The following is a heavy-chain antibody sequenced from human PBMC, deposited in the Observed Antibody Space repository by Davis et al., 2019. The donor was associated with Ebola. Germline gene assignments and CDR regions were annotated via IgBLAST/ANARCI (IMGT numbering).Heavy chain of an antibody. CDR2: MNPNSGNT. CDR3: ARGIRGYSYGLGGRYCSGGSCYSDYYYYGMDV. D-gene: IGHD2-15*01. CDR1: GYTFTSYD. J-gene: IGHJ6*02. V-gene: IGHV1-8*03. Sequence: ASVKVSCKASGYTFTSYDINWVRQATGQGLEWMGWMNPNSGNTGYAQKFQGRVTITRNTSISTAYMELSSLRSEDTAVYYCARGIRGYSYGLGGRYCSGGSCYSDYYYYGMDVWGQGTTVTVSS.